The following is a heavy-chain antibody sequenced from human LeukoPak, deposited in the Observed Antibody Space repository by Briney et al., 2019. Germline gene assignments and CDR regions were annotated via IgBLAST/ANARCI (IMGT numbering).Heavy chain of an antibody. CDR1: GYTFTSYG. CDR3: ARARFATVTPGSIDY. CDR2: ISAYNGNT. Sequence: ASVKVSCKASGYTFTSYGISWVRQATGQGLEWMGWISAYNGNTNYAQKLQGRVTMTTDTSTSTAYMELRSLRSDDTAVYYCARARFATVTPGSIDYWGQGTLVTVSS. V-gene: IGHV1-18*01. D-gene: IGHD4-11*01. J-gene: IGHJ4*02.